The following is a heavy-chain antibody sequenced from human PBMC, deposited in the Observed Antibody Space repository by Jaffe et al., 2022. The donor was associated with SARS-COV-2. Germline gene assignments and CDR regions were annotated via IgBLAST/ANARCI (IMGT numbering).Heavy chain of an antibody. D-gene: IGHD3-16*01. CDR3: GRHWGSGFDP. J-gene: IGHJ5*02. Sequence: EVQLVESGGGLVQPGGSLRLSCAASGFTFSSHWMHWVRQAPGKGLVWVSHITSDGSNTFYADSVKGRFTISRDNAKNTLFLQMNSLRADDTAVYYCGRHWGSGFDPWGQGTLVTVSS. CDR2: ITSDGSNT. V-gene: IGHV3-74*01. CDR1: GFTFSSHW.